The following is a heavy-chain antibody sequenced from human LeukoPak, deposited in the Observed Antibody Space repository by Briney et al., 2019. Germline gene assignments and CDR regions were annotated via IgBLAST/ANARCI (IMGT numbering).Heavy chain of an antibody. Sequence: PGGSLRLSCAASGFTFRNFGMHWARQAPGRGLEWVAFMRYDGTDKYYAHSVKGRFTISRDNSKNTLYLQMNSLRAEDTAVYYCAKEPPGSEYQLLSSTLHYWGQGTLVTVSS. J-gene: IGHJ4*02. D-gene: IGHD2-2*01. CDR1: GFTFRNFG. CDR3: AKEPPGSEYQLLSSTLHY. CDR2: MRYDGTDK. V-gene: IGHV3-30*02.